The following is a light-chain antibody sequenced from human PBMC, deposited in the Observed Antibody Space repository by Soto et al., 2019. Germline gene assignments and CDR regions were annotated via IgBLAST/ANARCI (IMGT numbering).Light chain of an antibody. V-gene: IGLV2-14*01. J-gene: IGLJ2*01. CDR1: SSDVGGYNY. CDR3: SSYTSSSPLV. Sequence: QSALTQPASVSGSPGQSITISCTGTSSDVGGYNYVSWYQQHPGKAPKLMSYDVSNRPSGVSNRFSGSKSGNTASLTISGLQAEDEADYYCSSYTSSSPLVFGGGTKLTVL. CDR2: DVS.